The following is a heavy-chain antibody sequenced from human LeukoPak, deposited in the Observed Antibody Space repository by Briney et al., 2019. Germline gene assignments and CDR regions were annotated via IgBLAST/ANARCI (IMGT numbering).Heavy chain of an antibody. Sequence: SQTLSLTCTVSGGSISSGGYYWSWIRQPPGKGLEWIGYIYHSGSTYYNPSLKSRVTISVDRSKNQFSLKLSSVTAADTAVYYCAREIMTTVPIFDYWGQGTLVTVSS. J-gene: IGHJ4*02. CDR2: IYHSGST. D-gene: IGHD4-11*01. CDR1: GGSISSGGYY. CDR3: AREIMTTVPIFDY. V-gene: IGHV4-30-2*01.